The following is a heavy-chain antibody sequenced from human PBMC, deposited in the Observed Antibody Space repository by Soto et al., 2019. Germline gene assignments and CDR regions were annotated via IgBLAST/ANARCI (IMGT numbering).Heavy chain of an antibody. D-gene: IGHD6-13*01. V-gene: IGHV1-58*01. CDR1: GFTFTSSA. CDR3: AADTFVTSSWHYYYYYGMDV. CDR2: IVVGSGNT. Sequence: GASVKVSCKASGFTFTSSAVQWVRQARGQRLEWTGWIVVGSGNTNYAQKFQERVTITRDMSTSTAYMELSSLRSEDTAVYYCAADTFVTSSWHYYYYYGMDVWGQGTTVTVSS. J-gene: IGHJ6*02.